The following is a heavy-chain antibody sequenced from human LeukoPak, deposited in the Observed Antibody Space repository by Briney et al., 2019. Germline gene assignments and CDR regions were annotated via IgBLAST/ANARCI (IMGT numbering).Heavy chain of an antibody. CDR1: GPTPSDHW. Sequence: GRSLRLSCAASGPTPSDHWMSWVRQAPGKGLEGVANIKGDGSEKYYVDSVKGRFTVSRDNAKNIVYLQMNSLRVEDTAVYYCARGHTILDPRGQGTLVTVSS. CDR2: IKGDGSEK. CDR3: ARGHTILDP. V-gene: IGHV3-7*01. J-gene: IGHJ5*02.